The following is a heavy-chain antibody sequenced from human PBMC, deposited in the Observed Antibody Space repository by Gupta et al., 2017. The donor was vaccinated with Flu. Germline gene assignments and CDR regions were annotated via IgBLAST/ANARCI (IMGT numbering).Heavy chain of an antibody. J-gene: IGHJ4*02. Sequence: YWGWIRQPPGKGLEWIGYVYYSGSTNYIPSRKSRVTISVDTSKNQFSLKLTSVTAADTAVYYCARFDCTSTSCYLEYWGQGALVTVSS. CDR1: Y. CDR2: VYYSGST. D-gene: IGHD2-2*01. CDR3: ARFDCTSTSCYLEY. V-gene: IGHV4-59*08.